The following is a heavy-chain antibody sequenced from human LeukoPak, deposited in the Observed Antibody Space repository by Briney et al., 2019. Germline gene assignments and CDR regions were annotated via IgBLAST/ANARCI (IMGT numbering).Heavy chain of an antibody. CDR3: ARDVGGIAVVGTLGRLDP. Sequence: GGSLRLSCAASGFTFSSYGMHWVRQAPGKGLEWVAVIWYDGSNKYYADSVKGRFTISRDNSKNTLYLQMNSLRAEDTAVYYCARDVGGIAVVGTLGRLDPWGQGTLVTVSS. CDR1: GFTFSSYG. J-gene: IGHJ5*02. D-gene: IGHD6-19*01. V-gene: IGHV3-33*01. CDR2: IWYDGSNK.